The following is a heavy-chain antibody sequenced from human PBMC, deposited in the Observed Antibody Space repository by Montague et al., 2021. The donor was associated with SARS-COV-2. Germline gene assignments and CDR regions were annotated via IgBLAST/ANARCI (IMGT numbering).Heavy chain of an antibody. J-gene: IGHJ4*02. CDR1: GGSINSSSYY. CDR3: ARGEEEMATIVDEYFDY. Sequence: SETLSPTCTVSGGSINSSSYYWGWIRQPPGKGLEWIGSIYYSGSTYYNPSLKSRVTISVDTSKNQFSLKLSSVTAADTAVYYCARGEEEMATIVDEYFDYWGQGTLVTVSS. D-gene: IGHD5-24*01. CDR2: IYYSGST. V-gene: IGHV4-39*01.